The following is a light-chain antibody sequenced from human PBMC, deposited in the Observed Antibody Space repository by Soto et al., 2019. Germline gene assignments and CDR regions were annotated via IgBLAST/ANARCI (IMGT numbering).Light chain of an antibody. J-gene: IGKJ1*01. Sequence: EIVMTQSPATLSVSPGERATLSCRASQSVSSNLAWYQQKRGQAPRLLIYGASTRATGIPARFSGSGSGTEVTLTISSLQSEDFAVYYCQQYNNWPRTFGQGTKVEIK. CDR3: QQYNNWPRT. V-gene: IGKV3-15*01. CDR2: GAS. CDR1: QSVSSN.